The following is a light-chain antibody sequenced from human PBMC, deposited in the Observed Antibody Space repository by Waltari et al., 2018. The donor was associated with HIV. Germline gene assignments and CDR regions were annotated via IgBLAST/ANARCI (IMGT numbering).Light chain of an antibody. Sequence: SYVLTQPPSVSVAPGLTARITCGGNNIGSKSVHWYQQKPGQAPGLVVYDDSDRPSGILERFSGSNSGNTATLTISRVEAGDEADYYCQVWDSSSDHPVVFGGGTKLTVL. CDR1: NIGSKS. J-gene: IGLJ2*01. CDR3: QVWDSSSDHPVV. V-gene: IGLV3-21*02. CDR2: DDS.